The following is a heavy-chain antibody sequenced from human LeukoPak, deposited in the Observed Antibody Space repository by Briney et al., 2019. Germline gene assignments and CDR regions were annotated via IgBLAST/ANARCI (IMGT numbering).Heavy chain of an antibody. D-gene: IGHD2-2*01. J-gene: IGHJ4*02. CDR2: ISAYNGNT. CDR3: ASSASTVTEFDY. CDR1: GYTFTSYG. V-gene: IGHV1-18*01. Sequence: ASVKVSCKASGYTFTSYGISWVRQAPGQGLEWMGWISAYNGNTNYAQKLQGRVTMTTDTSTSTAYMELRSLRSDDTAVYYCASSASTVTEFDYWGQGTLVTVSS.